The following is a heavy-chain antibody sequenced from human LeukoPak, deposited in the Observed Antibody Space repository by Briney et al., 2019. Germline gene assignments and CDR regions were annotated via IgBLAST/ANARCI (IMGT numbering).Heavy chain of an antibody. Sequence: PSETLSLTCTVSGGSISSSSYYWGWIRQPPGKGLEWIGSIYYSGSTYYNPSLKSRVTISVDTSKNQFSLKLSSVTAADTAVYYCASHGYIWGEKREIDYWGQGTLVTVSS. CDR1: GGSISSSSYY. J-gene: IGHJ4*02. D-gene: IGHD3-16*01. CDR2: IYYSGST. CDR3: ASHGYIWGEKREIDY. V-gene: IGHV4-39*01.